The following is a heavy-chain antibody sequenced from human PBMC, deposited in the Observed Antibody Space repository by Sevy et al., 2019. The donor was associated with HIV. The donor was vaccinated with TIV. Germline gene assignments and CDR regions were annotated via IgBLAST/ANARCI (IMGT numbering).Heavy chain of an antibody. CDR2: ISGSGGST. J-gene: IGHJ4*02. V-gene: IGHV3-23*01. CDR3: ANERGVPWGAYYFDY. CDR1: GFTFSSYA. D-gene: IGHD1-1*01. Sequence: GGSLRLSCAASGFTFSSYAMSWVRQAPGKGLEWVSAISGSGGSTYYADSVKGRFTSSIDNSKNTLYLQMNSLRAEDTAVYCGANERGVPWGAYYFDYWGQGTLVTVSS.